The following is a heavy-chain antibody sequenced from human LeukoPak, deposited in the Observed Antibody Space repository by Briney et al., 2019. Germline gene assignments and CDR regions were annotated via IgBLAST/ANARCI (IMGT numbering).Heavy chain of an antibody. V-gene: IGHV1-2*06. Sequence: EASVKVSCKASGYTFTGYYMHWVRQAPGQGLEWMGRINPNSGGTNYAQKFQGRVTMTRDTSIRTAYMELSRLRSDDTAVYYCARALNSVDIVATFWGQGTLVTVSS. J-gene: IGHJ4*02. CDR3: ARALNSVDIVATF. D-gene: IGHD5-12*01. CDR2: INPNSGGT. CDR1: GYTFTGYY.